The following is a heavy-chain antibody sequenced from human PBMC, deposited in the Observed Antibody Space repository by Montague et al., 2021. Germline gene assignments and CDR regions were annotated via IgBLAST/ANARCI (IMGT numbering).Heavy chain of an antibody. CDR1: GITFDYYW. D-gene: IGHD6-13*01. J-gene: IGHJ5*01. CDR2: INEDGSEK. V-gene: IGHV3-7*01. Sequence: SLRLSCAASGITFDYYWMSWVRQAPGKGLEWVANINEDGSEKNYVDSVSGRFSISRDNTKNSLYLQMNSLRVEDTAVYYCARDRAAAGTWGHGTLVIVSS. CDR3: ARDRAAAGT.